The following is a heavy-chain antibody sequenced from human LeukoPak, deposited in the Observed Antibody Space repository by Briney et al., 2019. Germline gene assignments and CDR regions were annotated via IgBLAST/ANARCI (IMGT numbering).Heavy chain of an antibody. CDR3: ARAKPVEMATIVFDY. V-gene: IGHV1-69*04. D-gene: IGHD5-24*01. CDR2: IIPILGIA. CDR1: GGTFSSYA. Sequence: SVKVSCKASGGTFSSYAISWVRQAPGQGLEWMGRIIPILGIANYAQKFQGRVTITADKSTSTAYMELSSLRSEDTAVYYCARAKPVEMATIVFDYWGQGTLVTVSS. J-gene: IGHJ4*02.